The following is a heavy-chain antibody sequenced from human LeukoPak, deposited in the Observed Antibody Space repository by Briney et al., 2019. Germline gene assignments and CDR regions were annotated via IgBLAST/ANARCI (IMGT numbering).Heavy chain of an antibody. CDR1: GGSISNYY. Sequence: SETLSLTCTVSGGSISNYYWSWIRQPPGKGLEWIGYIYYSGSTNYNPSLKSRVTISVDTSKNQFSLKLSSVTAADTAVYYCASRVYVWGSYRQGDYFDYWGQGTLVTVSS. D-gene: IGHD3-16*02. J-gene: IGHJ4*02. V-gene: IGHV4-59*01. CDR3: ASRVYVWGSYRQGDYFDY. CDR2: IYYSGST.